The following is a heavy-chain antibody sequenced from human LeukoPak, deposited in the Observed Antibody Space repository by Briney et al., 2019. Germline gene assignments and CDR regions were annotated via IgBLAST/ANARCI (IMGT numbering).Heavy chain of an antibody. CDR1: GFTFSSYA. J-gene: IGHJ4*02. CDR2: ISGSGGST. D-gene: IGHD3-3*01. Sequence: QSGVSLRLSCAASGFTFSSYAMSWVRQAPGKGLEWVSAISGSGGSTYYADSVKGRFTISRDNSKNTLYLQMSSLRAEDTAVYYCAKNTIFGVVTPDYFDYWGQGTLVTVSS. V-gene: IGHV3-23*01. CDR3: AKNTIFGVVTPDYFDY.